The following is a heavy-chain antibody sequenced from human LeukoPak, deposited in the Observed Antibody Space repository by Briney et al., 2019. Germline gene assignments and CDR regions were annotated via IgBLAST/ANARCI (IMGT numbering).Heavy chain of an antibody. CDR1: GYTFTGYY. D-gene: IGHD1-26*01. Sequence: GASVKVSCKASGYTFTGYYMHWVRQAPGQGLEWMGWINPNSGGTNYAQEFQGRVTMTRDTSISTAYMELSRLRSDDTAVYYCARSGSYPQFYPFDYWGQGTLVTVSS. CDR2: INPNSGGT. CDR3: ARSGSYPQFYPFDY. V-gene: IGHV1-2*02. J-gene: IGHJ4*02.